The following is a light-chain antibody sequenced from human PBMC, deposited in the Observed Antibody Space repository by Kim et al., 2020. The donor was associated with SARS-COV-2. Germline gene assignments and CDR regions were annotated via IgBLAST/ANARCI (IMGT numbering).Light chain of an antibody. Sequence: GQSITISCTGTSSDVGGYNYVSWYQQHAGKAPKLMTYDVSKRPSGVSNRFSGSKSGNTASLTISGLQAEDEADYYCSSYTSSSPWVFGGGTQLTVL. V-gene: IGLV2-14*04. CDR2: DVS. CDR1: SSDVGGYNY. J-gene: IGLJ3*02. CDR3: SSYTSSSPWV.